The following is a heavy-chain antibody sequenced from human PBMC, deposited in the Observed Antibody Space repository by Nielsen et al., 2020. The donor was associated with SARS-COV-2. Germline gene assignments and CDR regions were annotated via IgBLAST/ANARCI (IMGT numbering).Heavy chain of an antibody. CDR1: GYTFTSYA. CDR2: INTNTGNP. CDR3: ARAPARRIAARLFYYYYYMDV. J-gene: IGHJ6*03. Sequence: ASVKVSCKAPGYTFTSYAMNWVRQAPGQGLEWMGWINTNTGNPTYAQGFTGRFVFSLDTSVSTAYLQISSLKAEDTAVYYCARAPARRIAARLFYYYYYMDVWGKGTTVTVSS. V-gene: IGHV7-4-1*02. D-gene: IGHD6-6*01.